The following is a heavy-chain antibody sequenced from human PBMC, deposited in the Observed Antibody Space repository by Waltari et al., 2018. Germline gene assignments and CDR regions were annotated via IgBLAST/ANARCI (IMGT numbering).Heavy chain of an antibody. J-gene: IGHJ6*02. CDR2: INHSGST. CDR3: ARADDYGDLYYYYGMDV. Sequence: QVQLQQWGAGLLKPSETLSLTCAVYGGSFSGYYWSWLRQPPGKGLEWIGEINHSGSTNYNPSLKSRVTISVDTSKNQFSLKLSSVTAADTAVYYCARADDYGDLYYYYGMDVWGQGTTVTVSS. V-gene: IGHV4-34*01. D-gene: IGHD4-17*01. CDR1: GGSFSGYY.